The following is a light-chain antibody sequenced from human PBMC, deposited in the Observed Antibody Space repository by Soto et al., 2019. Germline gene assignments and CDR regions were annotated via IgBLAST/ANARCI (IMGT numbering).Light chain of an antibody. J-gene: IGLJ1*01. CDR1: RNGVGRYNY. Sequence: LPSTSGSAGQSVASSSSGTRNGVGRYNYVSWYQLHPGKVPKLLIYEVTKRPSGIPDRFSGTKSGNTASLTVSGLQAEDEADYYCSSFVGSNIFVVGSGT. CDR3: SSFVGSNIFV. V-gene: IGLV2-8*01. CDR2: EVT.